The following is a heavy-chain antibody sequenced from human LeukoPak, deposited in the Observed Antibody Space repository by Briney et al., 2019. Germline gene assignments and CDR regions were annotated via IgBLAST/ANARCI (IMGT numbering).Heavy chain of an antibody. D-gene: IGHD2-2*01. CDR3: TTTVGDIVVVRT. CDR1: GFTFSNAW. Sequence: GGSLRLSCAASGFTFSNAWMSWVRQAPGKGLEWVGRIKSKTDGGTTDYAAPVKGRFTISRDDSKNTLYLQMNSLKTEDTAVYYCTTTVGDIVVVRTWGQGTLVTVSS. J-gene: IGHJ4*02. CDR2: IKSKTDGGTT. V-gene: IGHV3-15*01.